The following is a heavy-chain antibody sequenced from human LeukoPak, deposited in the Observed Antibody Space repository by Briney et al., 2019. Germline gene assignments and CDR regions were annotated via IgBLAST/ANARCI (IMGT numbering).Heavy chain of an antibody. V-gene: IGHV3-7*03. CDR3: ARSSYRSSSRG. CDR2: INSDGSEG. J-gene: IGHJ3*01. CDR1: GFTFSGFW. D-gene: IGHD6-6*01. Sequence: GGSLRLSCAVSGFTFSGFWMSWSRQAPGKGLEWVASINSDGSEGYYADVVKGRFTISRDNAKNSLYLQINSLRAEDQAVYYWARSSYRSSSRGWGQGAIGTGSS.